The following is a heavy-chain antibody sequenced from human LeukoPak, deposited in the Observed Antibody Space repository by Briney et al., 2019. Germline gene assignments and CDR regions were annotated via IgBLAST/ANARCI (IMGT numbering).Heavy chain of an antibody. CDR2: IDTGGTTT. D-gene: IGHD6-25*01. Sequence: GGSLRLSCTASGSTLSNYEMKWVRQAPGEGLEWVSYIDTGGTTTYYADSVKGRFTISRDSAKNSLYLQMNSLRAEDTAVYYCARHTYSSGKFDCWGQGTLVTVS. CDR1: GSTLSNYE. V-gene: IGHV3-48*03. CDR3: ARHTYSSGKFDC. J-gene: IGHJ4*02.